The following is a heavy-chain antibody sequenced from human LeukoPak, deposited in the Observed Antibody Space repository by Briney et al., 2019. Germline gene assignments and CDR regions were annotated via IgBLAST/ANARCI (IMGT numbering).Heavy chain of an antibody. J-gene: IGHJ4*02. Sequence: PGGSLRLSCAASGFTFSNYEINWVRQAPGKGLEWISYISSSDDRIYYADSVKGRFTISRDNAKNSLYMQMNSLRAEDTGVYYCARGYRYGYDYWGQGTLVTVSS. CDR1: GFTFSNYE. CDR3: ARGYRYGYDY. CDR2: ISSSDDRI. V-gene: IGHV3-48*03. D-gene: IGHD5-18*01.